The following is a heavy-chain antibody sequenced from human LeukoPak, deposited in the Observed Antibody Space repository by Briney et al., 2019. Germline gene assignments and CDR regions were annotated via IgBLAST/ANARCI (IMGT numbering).Heavy chain of an antibody. CDR1: GYTHTELS. CDR2: FEPEDGET. D-gene: IGHD3-22*01. J-gene: IGHJ4*02. V-gene: IGHV1-24*01. Sequence: ASVKVSCKVSGYTHTELSMHWVRQAPGKGLEWMGGFEPEDGETRYAQKCQGRVTMTEDTSTDTAYMELSSLRSEDTAVYYCATEGYYYDSSGHPNWGQGTLVTVSS. CDR3: ATEGYYYDSSGHPN.